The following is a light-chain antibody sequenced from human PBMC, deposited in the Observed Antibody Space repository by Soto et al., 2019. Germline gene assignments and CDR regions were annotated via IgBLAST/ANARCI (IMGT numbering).Light chain of an antibody. V-gene: IGKV3-20*01. CDR1: QSVSSNY. CDR3: QQFGSSPPWT. Sequence: EIVLTQSPGTLSLSPGERATLSCSASQSVSSNYLVWYQQKPGQPIRLLIYGASSRATGIPDRFSGSGSGTDFTLTISSLEPEDFAMYYCQQFGSSPPWTFGQRTKMEIK. CDR2: GAS. J-gene: IGKJ1*01.